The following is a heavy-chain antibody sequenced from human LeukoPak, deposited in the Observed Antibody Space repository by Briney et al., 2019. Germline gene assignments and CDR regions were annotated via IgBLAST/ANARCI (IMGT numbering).Heavy chain of an antibody. Sequence: GGSLRLSCAASGVTFSSYAMSWVRQAPGKGLEWVSAISGSGGSTYYADSVKGGFTISRDNSKNTLYLQMNSLRAEDTAVYYCASSTRAVAGNFDYWGQGTLVTVSS. D-gene: IGHD6-19*01. CDR3: ASSTRAVAGNFDY. J-gene: IGHJ4*02. CDR2: ISGSGGST. V-gene: IGHV3-23*01. CDR1: GVTFSSYA.